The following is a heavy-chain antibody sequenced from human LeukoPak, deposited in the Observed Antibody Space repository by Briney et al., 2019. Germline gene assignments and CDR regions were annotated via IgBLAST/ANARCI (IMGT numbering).Heavy chain of an antibody. J-gene: IGHJ4*02. V-gene: IGHV1-2*02. CDR3: ARFDQVSETAGGY. D-gene: IGHD5/OR15-5a*01. CDR1: GYTFTGYY. Sequence: ASVKVSCKASGYTFTGYYIHWVRQAPGQGLEWMGWINPHSGGTNYAQKFQGRVTMTRDTSISTAYMELSRLRSDDTAVYYCARFDQVSETAGGYWGQGTLVTVSS. CDR2: INPHSGGT.